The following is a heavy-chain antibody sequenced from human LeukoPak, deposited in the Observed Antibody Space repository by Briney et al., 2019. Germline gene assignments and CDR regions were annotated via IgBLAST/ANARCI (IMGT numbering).Heavy chain of an antibody. CDR2: IRYDGSNK. D-gene: IGHD1-26*01. J-gene: IGHJ5*02. CDR1: GFTFSSYG. CDR3: AKDLEVGATRDNWFDP. V-gene: IGHV3-30*02. Sequence: GGSLRLSCAASGFTFSSYGMHWVRQAPGKGLEWVAFIRYDGSNKYYADSVKGRFTISRDNSKNTLYLQMNSLRAEDTAVYYCAKDLEVGATRDNWFDPWGQGTLVTVSS.